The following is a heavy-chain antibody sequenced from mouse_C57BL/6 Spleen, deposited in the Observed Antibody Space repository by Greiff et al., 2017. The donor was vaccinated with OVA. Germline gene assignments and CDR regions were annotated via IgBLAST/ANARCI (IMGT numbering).Heavy chain of an antibody. D-gene: IGHD1-1*01. CDR1: GFTFSYYY. CDR3: ARDGRYGSSFDY. J-gene: IGHJ2*01. Sequence: EVKLMESEGGLVQPGSSMKLSCTASGFTFSYYYMAWVRQVPEKGLEWVANINYDGSSTYYLDSLKSRFIISRDNAKNILYLQMSSLKSEDTATYYCARDGRYGSSFDYWGQGTTLTVSS. CDR2: INYDGSST. V-gene: IGHV5-16*01.